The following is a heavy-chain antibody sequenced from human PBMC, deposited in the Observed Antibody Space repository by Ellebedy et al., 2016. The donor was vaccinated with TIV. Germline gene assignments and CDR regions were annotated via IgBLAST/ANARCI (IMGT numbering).Heavy chain of an antibody. V-gene: IGHV3-7*01. Sequence: GGSLRLSXVGSGFTFSASWMNWIRQAPGKGLEWVANISPRGSDPFYVDSVKGRFTISRDNAKNTLYLQMDSPRAEDTAVYYCTRDANIGAAGKLWDYWGQGTLVTVSS. CDR1: GFTFSASW. CDR3: TRDANIGAAGKLWDY. J-gene: IGHJ4*02. CDR2: ISPRGSDP. D-gene: IGHD6-13*01.